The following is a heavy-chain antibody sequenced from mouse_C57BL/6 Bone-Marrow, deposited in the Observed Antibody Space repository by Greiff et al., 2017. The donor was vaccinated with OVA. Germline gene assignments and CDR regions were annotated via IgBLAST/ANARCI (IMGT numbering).Heavy chain of an antibody. Sequence: VHVKQSGPELVKPGASVKISCKASGYSFTGYYMNWVKQSPEKSLEWIGEINPSTGGTTYNQKFKAKATLTVDKSSSTAYMQLKSLTSEDSAVYYGARRGGYYAMDYWGQGTSVTVSS. CDR1: GYSFTGYY. D-gene: IGHD1-1*02. J-gene: IGHJ4*01. CDR3: ARRGGYYAMDY. CDR2: INPSTGGT. V-gene: IGHV1-42*01.